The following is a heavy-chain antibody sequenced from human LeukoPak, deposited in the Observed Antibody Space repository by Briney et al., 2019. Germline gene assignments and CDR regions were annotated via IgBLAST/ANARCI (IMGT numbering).Heavy chain of an antibody. V-gene: IGHV3-33*06. CDR1: GFTFSSYG. D-gene: IGHD5-24*01. Sequence: GGSLRLSCAASGFTFSSYGMHWVRQAPGKGLEWVAVIWYGGSNKYYADSVKGRFTISRDNSKNTLYLQMNSLRAEDTAVYYCAKGLLEKRTSGTFDYWGQGTLVTVSS. CDR3: AKGLLEKRTSGTFDY. CDR2: IWYGGSNK. J-gene: IGHJ4*02.